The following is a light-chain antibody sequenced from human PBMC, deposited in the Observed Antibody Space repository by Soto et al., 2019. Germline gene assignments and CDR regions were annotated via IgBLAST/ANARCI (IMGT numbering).Light chain of an antibody. CDR1: QSVSSSH. V-gene: IGKV3-15*01. CDR2: GAS. Sequence: EIVLTQPPGTLSLSPGERGTLSCRASQSVSSSHLACYQQKPGQAPRLLMYGASTRATGIPARFSGSGSGTEFTLTISSLQSEDFAVYYCQQYNNWPPTWTFGQGTKVDIK. J-gene: IGKJ1*01. CDR3: QQYNNWPPTWT.